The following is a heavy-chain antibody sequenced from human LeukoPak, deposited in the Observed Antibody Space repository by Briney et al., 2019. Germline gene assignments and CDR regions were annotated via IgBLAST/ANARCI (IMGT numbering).Heavy chain of an antibody. CDR3: AKDALARFGGYFDY. Sequence: PGGSLRLSCAASGFTFSSYPMSWVRQAPGKGLEWVSGISGSDGSTYYADSVKGRFTISRDNSTNTLYLQMNSLRTEDTAIYSCAKDALARFGGYFDYWGLGTLVTVSS. D-gene: IGHD3-16*01. CDR1: GFTFSSYP. J-gene: IGHJ4*02. V-gene: IGHV3-23*01. CDR2: ISGSDGST.